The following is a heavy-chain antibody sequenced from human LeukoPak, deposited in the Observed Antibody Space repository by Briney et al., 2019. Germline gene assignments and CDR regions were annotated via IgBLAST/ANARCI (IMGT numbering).Heavy chain of an antibody. V-gene: IGHV4-4*07. CDR2: IHTSGST. J-gene: IGHJ4*02. Sequence: SETLSLTCTVSGGSITSYYWSWIRQPAGKGLEWIGRIHTSGSTNYNPSLKSRVTMSVDTSKNQFSLRLTSVTAADTAVYYCARDQYYYDSSGYYRFDYWGQGILVTVSS. D-gene: IGHD3-22*01. CDR1: GGSITSYY. CDR3: ARDQYYYDSSGYYRFDY.